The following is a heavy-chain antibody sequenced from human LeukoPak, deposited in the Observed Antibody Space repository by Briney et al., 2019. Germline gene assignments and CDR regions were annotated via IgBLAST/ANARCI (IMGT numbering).Heavy chain of an antibody. CDR2: IYTSGST. CDR3: ARGRVSSSTWYSTYYYYFYMDV. V-gene: IGHV4-4*07. Sequence: PSETLSLTCTVSGGSISSYYWSWIRQPAGKGLEWIGRIYTSGSTNYNPSLKSRVTMSVDTSKNQFSLKLNSVTAADPAVYFCARGRVSSSTWYSTYYYYFYMDVWGKGTTVTVSS. J-gene: IGHJ6*03. D-gene: IGHD6-13*01. CDR1: GGSISSYY.